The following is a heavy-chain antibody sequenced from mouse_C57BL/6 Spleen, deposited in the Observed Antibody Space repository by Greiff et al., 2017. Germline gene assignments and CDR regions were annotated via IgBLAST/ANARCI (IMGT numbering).Heavy chain of an antibody. Sequence: EVKLVESGGGLVQPGGSLSLSCAASGFTFTDYYMSWVRQPPGKALEWLGFIRNKANGYTTEYSASVKGRFTISRDNSQSILYLQMNALRAEDSATYYCARWGDYYGSSYDWYFDVWGTGTTVTVSS. V-gene: IGHV7-3*01. CDR2: IRNKANGYTT. J-gene: IGHJ1*03. CDR3: ARWGDYYGSSYDWYFDV. D-gene: IGHD1-1*01. CDR1: GFTFTDYY.